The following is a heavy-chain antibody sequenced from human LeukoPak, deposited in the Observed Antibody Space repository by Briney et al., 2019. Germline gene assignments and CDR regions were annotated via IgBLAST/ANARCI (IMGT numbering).Heavy chain of an antibody. CDR3: AKESTVTPGNVNWFDP. V-gene: IGHV3-23*01. CDR1: GFTFSIYA. CDR2: ISGSGGVT. D-gene: IGHD4-17*01. J-gene: IGHJ5*02. Sequence: GGSLRLSCAACGFTFSIYAMSWVRQAPGKGLEWVSTISGSGGVTYYADSVKGRFTVSRDNYKNTLYLQMKSLRAEDTAVYYCAKESTVTPGNVNWFDPWGQGTLVTVSS.